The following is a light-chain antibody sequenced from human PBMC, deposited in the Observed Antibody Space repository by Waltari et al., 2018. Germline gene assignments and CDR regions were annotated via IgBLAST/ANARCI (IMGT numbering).Light chain of an antibody. J-gene: IGLJ1*01. Sequence: QSVLTQPPSVSGAPGQRVTISCTGSSSNIGAGYDVHWYQQLPGTAPKLPIYANSNRPSGVPDRFSGSKSGTSASLAITGLQAEDEADYYCQSYDSSLSVFGTGTKVTVL. V-gene: IGLV1-40*01. CDR1: SSNIGAGYD. CDR3: QSYDSSLSV. CDR2: ANS.